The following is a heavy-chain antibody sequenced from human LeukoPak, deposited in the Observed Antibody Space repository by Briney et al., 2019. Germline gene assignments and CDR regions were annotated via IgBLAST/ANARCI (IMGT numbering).Heavy chain of an antibody. CDR2: ISSSSSTI. J-gene: IGHJ3*02. CDR1: GFTFSSYG. CDR3: ARGAFDI. V-gene: IGHV3-48*01. Sequence: HPGGSLRLSCAASGFTFSSYGMHWVRQAPGKGLEWVSYISSSSSTIYYADSVKGRFTISRDNAKNSLYLHMNSLRAEDTAVYYCARGAFDIWGQGTMVTVSS.